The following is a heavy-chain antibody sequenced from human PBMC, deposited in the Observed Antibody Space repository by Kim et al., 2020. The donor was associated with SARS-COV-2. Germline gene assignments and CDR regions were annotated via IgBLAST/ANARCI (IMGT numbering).Heavy chain of an antibody. J-gene: IGHJ6*02. V-gene: IGHV3-33*01. CDR1: GFTFSSYG. CDR3: ARGRRTMDV. Sequence: GGSLRLSCAASGFTFSSYGMHWVRQAPGKGLEWVALIWFDASNKYYADSVKGRFSISRDNSKNTLYLQMDSLGPEDTAVYYCARGRRTMDVWGQGTTVTV. CDR2: IWFDASNK.